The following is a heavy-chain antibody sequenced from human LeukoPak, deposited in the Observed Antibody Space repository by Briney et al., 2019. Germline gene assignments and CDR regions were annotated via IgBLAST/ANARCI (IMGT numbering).Heavy chain of an antibody. V-gene: IGHV4-34*01. CDR1: GGSFSGYY. CDR2: INHSGST. J-gene: IGHJ5*02. CDR3: ARRRGFFYGSGSPPGWFDP. D-gene: IGHD3-10*01. Sequence: SETLSLTYAVYGGSFSGYYWSWIRQPPGKGLEWIGEINHSGSTNYNPSLKSRVTISVDTSKNQFSLKLSSVTAADTAVYYCARRRGFFYGSGSPPGWFDPWGQGTLVTVSS.